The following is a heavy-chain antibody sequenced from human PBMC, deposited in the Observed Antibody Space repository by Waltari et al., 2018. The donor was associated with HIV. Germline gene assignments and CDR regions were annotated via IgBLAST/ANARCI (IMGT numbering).Heavy chain of an antibody. CDR2: TSGSGGAG. CDR1: GFNFRSSA. Sequence: EVQILESGGGLTQPGGSLGRYCVVPGFNFRSSAMSWIRQAPGRGLEWCSGTSGSGGAGYYADSVKGRFTMSRENSKNSAYLQMKNRRDADTAVCCCALIGVGQWVVRGCVMDLWGRGTPVTVSS. V-gene: IGHV3-23*01. J-gene: IGHJ2*01. D-gene: IGHD3-10*01. CDR3: ALIGVGQWVVRGCVMDL.